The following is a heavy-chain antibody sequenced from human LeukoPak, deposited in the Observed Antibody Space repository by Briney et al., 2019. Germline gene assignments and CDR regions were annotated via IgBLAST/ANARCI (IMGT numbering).Heavy chain of an antibody. D-gene: IGHD2-15*01. CDR3: ARDVGEGYCSGGSCSDY. CDR2: ISGYNGKT. Sequence: ASVKVSCKASGYTFTNYAISWVRQAPRQGLEWMGCISGYNGKTNYAQKLQGRVTMTTDTSTSTVYMDLRSLRSDDTAVYYCARDVGEGYCSGGSCSDYWGQGTLVTVSS. J-gene: IGHJ4*02. CDR1: GYTFTNYA. V-gene: IGHV1-18*01.